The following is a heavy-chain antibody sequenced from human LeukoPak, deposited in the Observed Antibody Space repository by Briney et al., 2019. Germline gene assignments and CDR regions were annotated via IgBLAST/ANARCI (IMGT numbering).Heavy chain of an antibody. J-gene: IGHJ4*02. CDR1: GGSISSSSYY. V-gene: IGHV4-39*01. D-gene: IGHD5-12*01. CDR2: IYYSGST. Sequence: SETLSLTCTVSGGSISSSSYYWGWIRQPPGKGLEWIGSIYYSGSTYYNPSLKSRVTISVDTSKNQFSLKLSPVTAADTAVYYCARLGSGYDYYFDYWGQGTLVTVSS. CDR3: ARLGSGYDYYFDY.